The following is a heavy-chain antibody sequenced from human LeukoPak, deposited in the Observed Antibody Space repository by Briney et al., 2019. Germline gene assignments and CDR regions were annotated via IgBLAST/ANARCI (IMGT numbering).Heavy chain of an antibody. CDR3: ARANSSGWYVSSLGQFDP. CDR1: GYSFPSYW. D-gene: IGHD6-19*01. CDR2: IYPGDSDT. V-gene: IGHV5-51*01. J-gene: IGHJ5*02. Sequence: GESLNISCKGSGYSFPSYWIVWVRQMPGKGLEWMGIIYPGDSDTRYSPSFQGQVTISADKSISTAYLQWSSLKASDTAMYYCARANSSGWYVSSLGQFDPWGQGTLVTVSS.